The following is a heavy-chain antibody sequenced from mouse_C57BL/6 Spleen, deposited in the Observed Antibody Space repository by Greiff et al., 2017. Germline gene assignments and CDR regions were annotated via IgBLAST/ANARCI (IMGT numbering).Heavy chain of an antibody. J-gene: IGHJ4*01. V-gene: IGHV10-1*01. CDR2: IRSKSNNYAT. D-gene: IGHD2-3*01. CDR1: GFSFNTYA. Sequence: EVKLVESGGGLVQPKGSLKLSCAASGFSFNTYAMNWVRQTPGKGLEWVARIRSKSNNYATYYADSVKDRFTISRDASESMLYLQMNNLKTEDTAMYYCVRQGYGYYPGYAMDDWGQGTSVTVSS. CDR3: VRQGYGYYPGYAMDD.